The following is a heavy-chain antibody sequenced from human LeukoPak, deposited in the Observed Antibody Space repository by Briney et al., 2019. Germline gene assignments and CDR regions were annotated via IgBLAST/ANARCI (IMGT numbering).Heavy chain of an antibody. CDR3: ARDPYCGGDCYSGFGAFDI. CDR2: IKQDGSEE. D-gene: IGHD2-21*02. J-gene: IGHJ3*02. V-gene: IGHV3-7*03. Sequence: GRSLRLSCAASGFTFSNSWMSWVRQAPGKGLEWVANIKQDGSEEVYVDSVKGRFTISRDNAKNSLYLQMNRLRAEDTAVYYCARDPYCGGDCYSGFGAFDIWGQGTMVTVSS. CDR1: GFTFSNSW.